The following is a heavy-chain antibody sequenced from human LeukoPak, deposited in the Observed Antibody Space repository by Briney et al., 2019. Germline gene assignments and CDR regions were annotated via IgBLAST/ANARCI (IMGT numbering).Heavy chain of an antibody. D-gene: IGHD6-19*01. J-gene: IGHJ4*02. CDR2: INHRGST. CDR3: ARDPGYSSGWYGARRTDY. V-gene: IGHV4-34*01. Sequence: SETLSLTCAVYGGSFSVCYWSCIRQPPGEGLEWIGAINHRGSTNYNPALKSRVTISVDTSKNQFSLKLSSVTAADTAVYDCARDPGYSSGWYGARRTDYWGQGTLVTVSS. CDR1: GGSFSVCY.